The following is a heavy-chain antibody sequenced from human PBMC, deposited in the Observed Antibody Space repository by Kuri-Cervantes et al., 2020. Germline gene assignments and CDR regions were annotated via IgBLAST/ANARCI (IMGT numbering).Heavy chain of an antibody. V-gene: IGHV5-51*01. J-gene: IGHJ5*02. CDR3: ARLDGEMEREPYPRGP. CDR2: ICPGDSDT. D-gene: IGHD1-14*01. Sequence: GESLKISCKGSGYSFPSYWIGWVRQMPGKGLEWMGIICPGDSDTRYRPSFQGQVTMSVDKSISTAYLQWSSLKAPDTAMYYCARLDGEMEREPYPRGPWGQGTLVTVSS. CDR1: GYSFPSYW.